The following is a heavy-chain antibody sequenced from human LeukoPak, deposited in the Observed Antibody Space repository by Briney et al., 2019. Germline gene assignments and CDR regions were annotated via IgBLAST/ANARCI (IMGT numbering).Heavy chain of an antibody. CDR1: GFTFSSYW. CDR2: IKQDGSEK. V-gene: IGHV3-7*01. Sequence: PGGSLRLSCAASGFTFSSYWMSWVRQAPGKGLEWVANIKQDGSEKYYVDSVKGRFTISRDNAKNSLYLQMNSLRAEDTAVYYCARDREMAYNPNAFDIWGQGTMVTVSS. J-gene: IGHJ3*02. D-gene: IGHD5-24*01. CDR3: ARDREMAYNPNAFDI.